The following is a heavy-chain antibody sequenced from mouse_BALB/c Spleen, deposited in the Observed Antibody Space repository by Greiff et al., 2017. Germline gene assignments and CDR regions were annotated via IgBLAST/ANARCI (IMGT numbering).Heavy chain of an antibody. D-gene: IGHD1-1*01. V-gene: IGHV3-6*02. CDR2: ISYDGSN. J-gene: IGHJ4*01. CDR1: GYSITSGYY. CDR3: ARDRDYGSPYAMDY. Sequence: ESGPGLVKPSQSLSLTCSVTGYSITSGYYWNWIRQFPGNKLEWMGYISYDGSNNYNPSLKNRISITRDTSKNQFFLKLNSVTTEDTATYYCARDRDYGSPYAMDYWGQGTSVTVSS.